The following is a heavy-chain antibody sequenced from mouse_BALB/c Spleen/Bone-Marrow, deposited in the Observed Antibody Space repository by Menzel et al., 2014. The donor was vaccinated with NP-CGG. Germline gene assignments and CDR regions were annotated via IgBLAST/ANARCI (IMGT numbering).Heavy chain of an antibody. CDR1: GYTFTSYW. J-gene: IGHJ4*01. CDR2: INPSTGYT. CDR3: ARQITTVDYAMDY. Sequence: VKLQESGAELAKPGASVKMSCKASGYTFTSYWMHWVKQRPGQGLEWIGYINPSTGYTEYNQKFKDKATLPADKSSSTAYMQLSSLTSEDSAVYYCARQITTVDYAMDYWGQGTSVTVSS. D-gene: IGHD1-1*01. V-gene: IGHV1-7*01.